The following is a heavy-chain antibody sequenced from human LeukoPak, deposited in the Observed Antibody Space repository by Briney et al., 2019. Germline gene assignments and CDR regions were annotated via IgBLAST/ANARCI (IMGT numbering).Heavy chain of an antibody. V-gene: IGHV3-33*01. Sequence: GGSLRLSCAASGFTFSSYGMNWVRQAPGKGLEWVAVIWDDGTNKCYADSAKGRFTISRDNSKNTLYLQMNSLRAEDTAVYYCTSEGRTATTGDYWGQGTLVTVSS. J-gene: IGHJ4*02. CDR3: TSEGRTATTGDY. D-gene: IGHD1-1*01. CDR2: IWDDGTNK. CDR1: GFTFSSYG.